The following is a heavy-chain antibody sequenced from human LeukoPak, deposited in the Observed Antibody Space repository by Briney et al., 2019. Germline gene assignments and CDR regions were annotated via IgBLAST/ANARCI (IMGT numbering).Heavy chain of an antibody. V-gene: IGHV3-23*01. Sequence: GGSLRLACAASGFTFSRFAMCWVRQAPGKGLEWVSTIGGSGDKTFYADSVKGRFTISRDNSKNMLHLQMSSLTGEDTALYYCVRRGDASSGWGDHDYWGQGALVTVSS. D-gene: IGHD6-19*01. CDR1: GFTFSRFA. J-gene: IGHJ4*02. CDR2: IGGSGDKT. CDR3: VRRGDASSGWGDHDY.